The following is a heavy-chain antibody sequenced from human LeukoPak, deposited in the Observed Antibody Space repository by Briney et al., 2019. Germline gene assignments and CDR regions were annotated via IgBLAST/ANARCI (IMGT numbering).Heavy chain of an antibody. D-gene: IGHD6-13*01. Sequence: ASVKVSCKASGYTFTSYGISWVRQAPGQGLEWMGWISAYNGNTNYAQKLQGRVTMTTDTSTSPAYMELRSLRSDDTAVYYCARGPYFSSSWYLVYWGQGTLVTVSS. CDR1: GYTFTSYG. CDR3: ARGPYFSSSWYLVY. J-gene: IGHJ4*02. V-gene: IGHV1-18*01. CDR2: ISAYNGNT.